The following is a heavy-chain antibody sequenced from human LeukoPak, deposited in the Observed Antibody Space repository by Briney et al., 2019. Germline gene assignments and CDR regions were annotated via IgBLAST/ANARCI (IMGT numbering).Heavy chain of an antibody. CDR1: GGTFSSYA. CDR3: ARAPYYYDSSGYYYDY. CDR2: IIPIFGTA. V-gene: IGHV1-69*13. Sequence: SVKVSCKASGGTFSSYAISWVRQSPGQGLEWMGGIIPIFGTANYAQKFQGRVTITADESTSTAYMELSSLRSEDTAVYYCARAPYYYDSSGYYYDYWGQGTLVTVSS. D-gene: IGHD3-22*01. J-gene: IGHJ4*02.